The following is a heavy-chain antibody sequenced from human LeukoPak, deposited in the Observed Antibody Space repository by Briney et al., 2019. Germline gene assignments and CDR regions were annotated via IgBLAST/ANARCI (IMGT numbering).Heavy chain of an antibody. CDR3: AKNHWNYRPARLSYFDY. D-gene: IGHD1-7*01. CDR1: GFTFSSYG. CDR2: IWYDGSNK. Sequence: GGSLRLACAASGFTFSSYGMHWVRQAPGKGLEWVAVIWYDGSNKYYADSVKGRFTISRDNSKNTLYLQMNSLRAEDTAVYYCAKNHWNYRPARLSYFDYWGQGTLVTVSS. V-gene: IGHV3-33*06. J-gene: IGHJ4*02.